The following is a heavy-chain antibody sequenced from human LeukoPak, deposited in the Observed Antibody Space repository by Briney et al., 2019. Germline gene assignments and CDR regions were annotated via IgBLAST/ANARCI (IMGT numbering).Heavy chain of an antibody. D-gene: IGHD2-2*01. Sequence: ASVKVSCKASGYTFTGYYMHWVRQAPGQGREWMGRINPNSCGKNYAQKFQGRVTMTRATSISTAYMELSRLRSDDTAVYYCARGIPGTTLLHCSSTSCYVFDPWGQGTLGTVSS. CDR2: INPNSCGK. J-gene: IGHJ5*02. V-gene: IGHV1-2*06. CDR3: ARGIPGTTLLHCSSTSCYVFDP. CDR1: GYTFTGYY.